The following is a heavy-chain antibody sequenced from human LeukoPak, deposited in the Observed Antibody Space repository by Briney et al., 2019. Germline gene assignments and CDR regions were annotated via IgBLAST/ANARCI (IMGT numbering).Heavy chain of an antibody. CDR3: AGRSVVVTTIRYYFDY. Sequence: ASVKVSCKASGYTFTSYYMHWVRQAPGQGLEWMGIINPSGGSTSYAQKFQGRVTMTRDTSTSTVYMELSSLRSEDTAVYYCAGRSVVVTTIRYYFDYWGQGTLVTVSS. CDR2: INPSGGST. CDR1: GYTFTSYY. V-gene: IGHV1-46*01. J-gene: IGHJ4*02. D-gene: IGHD2-21*02.